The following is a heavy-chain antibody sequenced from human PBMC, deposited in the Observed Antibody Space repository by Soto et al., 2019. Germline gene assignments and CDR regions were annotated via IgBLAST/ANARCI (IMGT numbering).Heavy chain of an antibody. CDR1: GGSISSGGYS. J-gene: IGHJ4*02. CDR3: AREYGGNYDY. D-gene: IGHD2-15*01. CDR2: IYYSGST. Sequence: SETLSLTCTVSGGSISSGGYSWTWIRQHPGKGLEWIGYIYYSGSTYYKPSLKSRLTISVDTSKNHLSLKLSSVTAADTAVYYCAREYGGNYDYWGQGTLVTVSS. V-gene: IGHV4-31*03.